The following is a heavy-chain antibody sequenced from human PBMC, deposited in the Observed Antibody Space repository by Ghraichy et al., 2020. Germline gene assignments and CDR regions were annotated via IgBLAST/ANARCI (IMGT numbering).Heavy chain of an antibody. J-gene: IGHJ6*02. CDR3: ARGSRVVRFYYYDGMDV. CDR1: GFTFSGYS. V-gene: IGHV3-48*02. D-gene: IGHD4-23*01. CDR2: ITSSGRNI. Sequence: GESLNISCVGSGFTFSGYSMNCVRQSPGKGLEWVSYITSSGRNIFYADSVKGRFTISRDNAQNSLYLQLNSLRDEDTAVYYCARGSRVVRFYYYDGMDVWGQGTTVTVSS.